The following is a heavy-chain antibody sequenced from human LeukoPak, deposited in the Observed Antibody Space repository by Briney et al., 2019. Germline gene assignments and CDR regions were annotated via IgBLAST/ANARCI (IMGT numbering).Heavy chain of an antibody. CDR1: GGSISSSSYY. V-gene: IGHV4-39*07. CDR2: IYYSGST. D-gene: IGHD5-12*01. Sequence: SETLSLTCTVSGGSISSSSYYWGWIRQPPGKGLEWIGSIYYSGSTYYNPSLKSRVTISVDTSKNQFSLKLSSVTAADTAVYYCARGYDEYYYYYYYMDVWGKGTTVTVSS. J-gene: IGHJ6*03. CDR3: ARGYDEYYYYYYYMDV.